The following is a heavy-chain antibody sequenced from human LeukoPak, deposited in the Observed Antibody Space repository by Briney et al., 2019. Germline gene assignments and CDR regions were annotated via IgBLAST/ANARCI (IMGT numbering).Heavy chain of an antibody. CDR2: ITSSSTYI. D-gene: IGHD6-13*01. CDR3: ARDPRGATGAYGMDV. V-gene: IGHV3-21*01. CDR1: GFTFTSYW. J-gene: IGHJ6*02. Sequence: GGSLRLSCAASGFTFTSYWMHWVRQVPGKGLEWVSLITSSSTYIYYADSVKGRFTISRDNAKNSLYLQMNSLRAEDTAVYYCARDPRGATGAYGMDVWGQGTTVTVSS.